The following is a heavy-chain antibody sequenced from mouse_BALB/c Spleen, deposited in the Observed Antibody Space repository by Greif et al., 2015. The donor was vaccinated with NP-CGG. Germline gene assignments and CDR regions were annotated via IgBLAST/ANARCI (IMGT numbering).Heavy chain of an antibody. CDR1: GYTFTSYW. CDR3: ARRGDYDGFDY. CDR2: INPSTGYT. J-gene: IGHJ2*01. D-gene: IGHD2-4*01. V-gene: IGHV1-7*01. Sequence: QVQLQQSGAELAKPGASVKMSCKASGYTFTSYWMHWVKQRPGQGLEWIGYINPSTGYTEYNQKFKDKATLTADKSSSTAYMQLSSLTSEESAVYYCARRGDYDGFDYWGQGTTLTVSS.